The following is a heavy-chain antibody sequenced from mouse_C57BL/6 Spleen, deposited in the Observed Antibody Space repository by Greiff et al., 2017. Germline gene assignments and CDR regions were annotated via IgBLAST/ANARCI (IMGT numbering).Heavy chain of an antibody. CDR3: ARDHDYDSYYYAIDY. D-gene: IGHD2-4*01. V-gene: IGHV5-16*01. CDR2: INYDGSST. J-gene: IGHJ4*01. CDR1: GFTFSDYY. Sequence: EVQLVESEGGLVQPGSSMKLSCTASGFTFSDYYMAWVRQVPEKGLEWVANINYDGSSTYYLDSLKSRFIISRDNAKNILYLQMSSLKSEDTATYYCARDHDYDSYYYAIDYWGQGTSVTVSS.